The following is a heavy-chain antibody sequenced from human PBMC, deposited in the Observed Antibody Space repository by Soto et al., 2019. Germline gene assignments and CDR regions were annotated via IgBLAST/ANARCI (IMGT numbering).Heavy chain of an antibody. J-gene: IGHJ6*02. CDR3: ASSAYFYGYDYYGMDV. V-gene: IGHV5-51*01. D-gene: IGHD3-10*01. Sequence: LKISCQGSGYSFTTYWIAWVRQMPGKGLEWMGIIYPGDSDTRYSPSFQGQVTISADKSISTAYLQWSSLKASDTAMYYCASSAYFYGYDYYGMDVWGQGTTVTVSS. CDR1: GYSFTTYW. CDR2: IYPGDSDT.